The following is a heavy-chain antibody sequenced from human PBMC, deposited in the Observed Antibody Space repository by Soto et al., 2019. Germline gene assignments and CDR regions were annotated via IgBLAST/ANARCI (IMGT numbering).Heavy chain of an antibody. CDR1: GGTFSSYA. CDR3: ARDARTPPHHYYGMDV. Sequence: SVKVSCKASGGTFSSYAISWVRQAPGQGLEWMGGIIPIFGTANYAQKFQGRVTITADESTSTAYMELSSLRSEDTAVYYCARDARTPPHHYYGMDVWGQGTTVTVS. V-gene: IGHV1-69*13. J-gene: IGHJ6*02. CDR2: IIPIFGTA. D-gene: IGHD6-6*01.